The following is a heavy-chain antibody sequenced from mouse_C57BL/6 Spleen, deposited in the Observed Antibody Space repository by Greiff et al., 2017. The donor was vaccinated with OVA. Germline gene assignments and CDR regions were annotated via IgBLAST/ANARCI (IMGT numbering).Heavy chain of an antibody. J-gene: IGHJ4*01. V-gene: IGHV1-26*01. CDR1: GYTFTDYY. D-gene: IGHD2-2*01. Sequence: VQLQQSGPELVKPGASVKISCKASGYTFTDYYMNWVKQSHGKSLEWIGDINPNNGGTSYNQKFKGKATLTVDKSSSTAYMELRSLTSENSAVYYCARYPRWLRHAMDYWGQGTSVTVSS. CDR2: INPNNGGT. CDR3: ARYPRWLRHAMDY.